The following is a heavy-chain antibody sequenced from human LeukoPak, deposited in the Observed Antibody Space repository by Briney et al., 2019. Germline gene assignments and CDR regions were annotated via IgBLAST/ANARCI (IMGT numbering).Heavy chain of an antibody. Sequence: SETLSLTCTVSGGSISSGSYYWSWIRQPAGKGLEWIGRIYTSGSTNYNPSLKSRVTISVDTSKNQFSLKLSSVTAADTAVYYCARDGLWFGELLNWFDPWGQGTLVTVSS. CDR2: IYTSGST. CDR3: ARDGLWFGELLNWFDP. V-gene: IGHV4-61*02. J-gene: IGHJ5*02. D-gene: IGHD3-10*01. CDR1: GGSISSGSYY.